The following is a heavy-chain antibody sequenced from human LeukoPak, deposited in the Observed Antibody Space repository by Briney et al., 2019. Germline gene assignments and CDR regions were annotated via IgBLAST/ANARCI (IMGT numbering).Heavy chain of an antibody. D-gene: IGHD5-18*01. CDR2: IYSGGST. V-gene: IGHV3-53*01. Sequence: GGSLRLSCAASGFTVSSNYMSWVRQAPGKGLEWVSVIYSGGSTYYADSVKGRFTISRDNSKNTLYLQMNSLRAEDTAVYYCARDRGEYSYAYDYWGQGTLVTVSS. CDR3: ARDRGEYSYAYDY. J-gene: IGHJ4*02. CDR1: GFTVSSNY.